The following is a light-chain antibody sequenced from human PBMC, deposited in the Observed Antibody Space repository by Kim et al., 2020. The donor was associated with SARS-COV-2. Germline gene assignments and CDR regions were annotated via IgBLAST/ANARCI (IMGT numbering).Light chain of an antibody. CDR1: QSVSSN. CDR3: QQYNNWPLT. J-gene: IGKJ4*01. V-gene: IGKV3-15*01. Sequence: EIVMTQSPATLSVSPGERATLSCRASQSVSSNLAWYQQKPGQAPRLLIYGASTRATGIPGRFSGSGSGTEFTLTISSLQPEDFAVYYCQQYNNWPLTFGGGTKLEI. CDR2: GAS.